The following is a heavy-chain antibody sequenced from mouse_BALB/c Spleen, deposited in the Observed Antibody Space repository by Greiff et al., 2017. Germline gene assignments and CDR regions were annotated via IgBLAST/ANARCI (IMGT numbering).Heavy chain of an antibody. V-gene: IGHV14-3*02. CDR2: IDPANGNT. CDR3: ARAQLGLQRARYAMDD. D-gene: IGHD3-1*01. Sequence: VQLKQSGAELVKPGASVKLSCTASGFNIKDTYMHWVKQRPEQGLEWIGRIDPANGNTKYDPKFQGKATITADTSSSTAYLQLSSLTTEDTAVYYCARAQLGLQRARYAMDDWGQGTSVTVSS. CDR1: GFNIKDTY. J-gene: IGHJ4*01.